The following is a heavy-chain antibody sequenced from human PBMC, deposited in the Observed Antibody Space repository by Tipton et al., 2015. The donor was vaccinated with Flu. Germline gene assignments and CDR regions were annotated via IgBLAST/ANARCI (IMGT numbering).Heavy chain of an antibody. CDR2: VYHNGA. Sequence: TLSLTCVVSGYSISSAYYWGWVRQPPGKGLEWIGNVYHNGAFYNPSLKSRVTISVDTSKSQFSLMLRSVTAADTAVYYCARLSYYDVDLKNFYFDYWGQGALVTVSS. J-gene: IGHJ4*02. CDR3: ARLSYYDVDLKNFYFDY. V-gene: IGHV4-38-2*01. CDR1: GYSISSAYY. D-gene: IGHD3-10*02.